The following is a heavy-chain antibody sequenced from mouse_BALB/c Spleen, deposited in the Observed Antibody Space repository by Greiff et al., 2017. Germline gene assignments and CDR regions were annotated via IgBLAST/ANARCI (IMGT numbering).Heavy chain of an antibody. Sequence: QVQLQQSGPGLVQPSQSLSITCTVSGFSLTSYGVHWVRQSPGKGLEWLGVIWSGGSTDYNAAFISRLSISKDNSKSQVFFKMISLQANDTAIYYCARERGVYYGNYYFDYWGQGTTLTVSS. V-gene: IGHV2-2*02. D-gene: IGHD2-1*01. J-gene: IGHJ2*01. CDR3: ARERGVYYGNYYFDY. CDR2: IWSGGST. CDR1: GFSLTSYG.